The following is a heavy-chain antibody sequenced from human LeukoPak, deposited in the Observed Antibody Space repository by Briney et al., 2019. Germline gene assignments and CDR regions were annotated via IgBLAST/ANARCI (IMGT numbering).Heavy chain of an antibody. CDR3: ARDLPATVTPGGRDAFDI. D-gene: IGHD4-17*01. V-gene: IGHV4-4*02. J-gene: IGHJ3*02. Sequence: PSGTLSLTCAVSGGSISSSNWWSWVRQPPGKGLEWIGEIYHSGSTNYNPSLKSRVTISVDKSKNQFSLKLSSVTAADTAVYYCARDLPATVTPGGRDAFDIWGQGTMVTASS. CDR2: IYHSGST. CDR1: GGSISSSNW.